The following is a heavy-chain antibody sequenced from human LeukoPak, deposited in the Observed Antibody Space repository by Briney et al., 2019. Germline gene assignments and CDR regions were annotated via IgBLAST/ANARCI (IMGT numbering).Heavy chain of an antibody. D-gene: IGHD3-9*01. J-gene: IGHJ4*02. CDR3: ARHARYFDWYAANRRWFFDY. Sequence: SETLSLTCAVSGGSISSGGYIWSWIRQPPGKGLEWIGEINHSGSTNYNPSLKSRVTISVDTSKNQFSLKLSSVTAADTAVYYCARHARYFDWYAANRRWFFDYWGQGTLVTVSS. V-gene: IGHV4-30-2*01. CDR1: GGSISSGGYI. CDR2: INHSGST.